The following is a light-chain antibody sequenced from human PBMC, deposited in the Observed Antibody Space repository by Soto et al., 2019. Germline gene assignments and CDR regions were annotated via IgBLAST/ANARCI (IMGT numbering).Light chain of an antibody. CDR2: DAA. CDR3: QQRSKWPPEVT. J-gene: IGKJ5*01. CDR1: QSFSSY. V-gene: IGKV3-11*01. Sequence: EIVLTQSPATLSLSPGERDTLSSRASQSFSSYLAWYQQKPGQAPRLLIYDAANRATGIPARFSGSGSGTDFTLTISSLEPEDFAVYYCQQRSKWPPEVTFGQGTRLEIK.